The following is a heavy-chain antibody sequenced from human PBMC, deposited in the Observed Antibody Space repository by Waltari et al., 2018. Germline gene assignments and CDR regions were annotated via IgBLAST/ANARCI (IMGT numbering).Heavy chain of an antibody. J-gene: IGHJ4*02. D-gene: IGHD5-12*01. CDR1: GFTFSTYG. CDR2: ISCGGGPT. CDR3: AKDIVAAIWAFDH. V-gene: IGHV3-23*04. Sequence: EVQLVESGGGLLHPGGSLRLSCAASGFTFSTYGMAWVRQAPGKGLEWVSGISCGGGPTYYADSVKGRFTISRDDSKNTLFLQIDSLRAEDTAIYYCAKDIVAAIWAFDHWGQGALVTVSS.